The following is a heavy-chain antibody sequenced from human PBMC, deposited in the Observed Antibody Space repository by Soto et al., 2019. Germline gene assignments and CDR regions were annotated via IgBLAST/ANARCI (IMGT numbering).Heavy chain of an antibody. D-gene: IGHD1-20*01. Sequence: QVQLVQSGAEVKEPGASVKVSCKASGYTFTSYDLTWVRQATGQGLEWMGWMNPNTGNTAYGEKFQGRVTMTRNTSITTAYMELSGLRSDDTAVYYCARGRGDNSFYYYYMDVWGKGTTVAVSS. CDR1: GYTFTSYD. V-gene: IGHV1-8*01. CDR3: ARGRGDNSFYYYYMDV. J-gene: IGHJ6*03. CDR2: MNPNTGNT.